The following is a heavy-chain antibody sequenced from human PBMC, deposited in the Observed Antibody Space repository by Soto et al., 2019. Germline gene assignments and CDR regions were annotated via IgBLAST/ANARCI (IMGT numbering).Heavy chain of an antibody. J-gene: IGHJ4*02. Sequence: QVQLVQSGAEVKKPGASVKVSCKASGYTFSSYYMHWVRQAPGHGLEWMGIINPSGDTTTYPQNFQGRVTMTRDTSTSTLYLELRSLRSEDTAVYYCARGDGYFGSGSTSYFDNWGQGTLVTVSS. CDR1: GYTFSSYY. CDR3: ARGDGYFGSGSTSYFDN. D-gene: IGHD3-10*01. V-gene: IGHV1-46*01. CDR2: INPSGDTT.